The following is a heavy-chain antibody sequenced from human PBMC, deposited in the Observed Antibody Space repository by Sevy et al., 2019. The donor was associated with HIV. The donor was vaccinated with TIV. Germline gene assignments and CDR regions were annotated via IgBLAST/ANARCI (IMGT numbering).Heavy chain of an antibody. J-gene: IGHJ4*02. D-gene: IGHD2-15*01. CDR2: VSAHNGDT. CDR3: ARAYCSGGSCYPLAY. CDR1: GYTFTSYR. Sequence: ASVKVSCKASGYTFTSYRIYWVRQAPGQGLEWMGWVSAHNGDTNDVQKVQGRVAMTTDTSTSTAYMELRSLTSDDTAVYYRARAYCSGGSCYPLAYWGQGSLVTVSS. V-gene: IGHV1-18*01.